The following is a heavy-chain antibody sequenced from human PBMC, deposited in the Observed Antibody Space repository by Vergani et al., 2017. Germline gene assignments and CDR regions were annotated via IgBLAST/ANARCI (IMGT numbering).Heavy chain of an antibody. Sequence: QVQLQQWGAGLLKLSETLSLTCAVYGGSFSGYYWSWIRQPPGKGLEWIGEINHSGSTNYNPSLKSRVTISVDTSKNQFSLKLSYVTAADTAVYYCARVSSEPLPPENWFDPWGQGTLVTVSS. D-gene: IGHD1-14*01. CDR2: INHSGST. J-gene: IGHJ5*02. V-gene: IGHV4-34*01. CDR3: ARVSSEPLPPENWFDP. CDR1: GGSFSGYY.